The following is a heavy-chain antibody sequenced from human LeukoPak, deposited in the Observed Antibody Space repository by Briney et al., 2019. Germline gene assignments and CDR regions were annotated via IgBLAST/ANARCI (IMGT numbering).Heavy chain of an antibody. CDR3: ARDRGEYCSSTSCYYYFDY. D-gene: IGHD2-2*01. CDR1: GGSISSGGYY. Sequence: PSETLSLTCTVSGGSISSGGYYWSWIRQPPGKGLEWIGYIYHSGSTYYNPSLKSRVTISVDRSKNQFSLKLSSVTAADTAVYHCARDRGEYCSSTSCYYYFDYWGQGTLVTVSS. J-gene: IGHJ4*02. CDR2: IYHSGST. V-gene: IGHV4-30-2*01.